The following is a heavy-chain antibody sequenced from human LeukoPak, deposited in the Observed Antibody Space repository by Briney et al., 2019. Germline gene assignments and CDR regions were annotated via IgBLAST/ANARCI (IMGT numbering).Heavy chain of an antibody. Sequence: PGGSLRLSCAASGFTFTSHEMNWVRQAPGKGLEWVCGASGSGESTHYADSVKGRFTISRDNSKNTLFLQMNSLRAEDTAVYYCAKDLRGTFIGDFDSWGQGTLVTVSS. D-gene: IGHD1-26*01. V-gene: IGHV3-23*01. J-gene: IGHJ4*02. CDR1: GFTFTSHE. CDR3: AKDLRGTFIGDFDS. CDR2: ASGSGEST.